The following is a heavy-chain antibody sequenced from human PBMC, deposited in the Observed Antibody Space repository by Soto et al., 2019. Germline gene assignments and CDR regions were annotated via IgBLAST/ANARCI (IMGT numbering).Heavy chain of an antibody. CDR1: VASLSGGGNT. CDR3: ARGGPGFGELRWFDP. Sequence: QVQLQESGQGLGRPSQPLSLTCTFLVASLSGGGNTGGWFGRPPGRGLGGIGYIYYSGSTYYNPSLKSRVTISVDTSKNQFSLKLSSVTAADTAVYYCARGGPGFGELRWFDPWGQGTLVTVSS. V-gene: IGHV4-31*03. CDR2: IYYSGST. D-gene: IGHD3-10*01. J-gene: IGHJ5*02.